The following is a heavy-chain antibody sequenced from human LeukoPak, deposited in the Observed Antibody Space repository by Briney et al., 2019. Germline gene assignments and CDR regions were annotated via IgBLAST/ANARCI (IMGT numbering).Heavy chain of an antibody. Sequence: SETLSLTCTVSGGSISTHYWSWIRQPPGKGLEWIGYIYYTGSTNYNPSLTSRVTMAIDTSKNQFSLELTFVSAADTAVYYCARAQYASGSFFDYWGQGTLATVSS. J-gene: IGHJ4*02. V-gene: IGHV4-59*11. D-gene: IGHD3-10*01. CDR1: GGSISTHY. CDR2: IYYTGST. CDR3: ARAQYASGSFFDY.